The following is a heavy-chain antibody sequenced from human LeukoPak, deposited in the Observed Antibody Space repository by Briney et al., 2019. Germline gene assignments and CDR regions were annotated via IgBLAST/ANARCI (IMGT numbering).Heavy chain of an antibody. J-gene: IGHJ6*02. CDR3: ARDFAVVPVVLYYYYYGMDV. V-gene: IGHV1-8*01. D-gene: IGHD2-2*01. CDR1: GYTFTSYD. CDR2: MNPNSGNT. Sequence: ASVKVSCKASGYTFTSYDINWVRQATGQGLEWMGWMNPNSGNTGYAQRFQGRVTMTTDTSTSTAYMELRSLRSDDTAVYYCARDFAVVPVVLYYYYYGMDVWGQGTTVTVSS.